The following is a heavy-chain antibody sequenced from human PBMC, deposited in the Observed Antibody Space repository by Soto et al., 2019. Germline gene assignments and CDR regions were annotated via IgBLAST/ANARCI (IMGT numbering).Heavy chain of an antibody. V-gene: IGHV3-23*01. CDR3: ANVRFAGPGRGVFDF. Sequence: GGSLRLSCAASGFTFSSYAMSWVRQAPGKGLEWVSAISGSGGSTYYADSVKGRCTISRDNSKNTLYLQMNSLRAEDTALYYCANVRFAGPGRGVFDFWAQGT. D-gene: IGHD3-10*02. CDR1: GFTFSSYA. J-gene: IGHJ3*01. CDR2: ISGSGGST.